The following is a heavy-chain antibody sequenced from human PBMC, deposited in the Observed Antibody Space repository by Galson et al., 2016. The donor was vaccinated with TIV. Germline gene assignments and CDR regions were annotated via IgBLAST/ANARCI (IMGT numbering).Heavy chain of an antibody. Sequence: SVKVSCKASGYTFSFYYMHWVRQAPGQGLEWLGIIDPSDGRATYAPKFQGRFTMTRDTSISTAYMELSRLRSDDTAVYYCARVYGFDYGDPWGQGNLVTV. CDR2: IDPSDGRA. J-gene: IGHJ5*02. CDR3: ARVYGFDYGDP. V-gene: IGHV1-46*01. D-gene: IGHD4-17*01. CDR1: GYTFSFYY.